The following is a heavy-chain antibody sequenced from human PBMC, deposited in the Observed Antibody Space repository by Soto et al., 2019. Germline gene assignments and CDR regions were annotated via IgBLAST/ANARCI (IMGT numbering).Heavy chain of an antibody. CDR2: IDTSGHST. CDR3: AKDSWYFDL. D-gene: IGHD6-13*01. Sequence: GGSLRLSSEASGFVFTNFWMHWVRHVPGKGLVWVARIDTSGHSTNYAESVKGRFTISRDNAKNTVSLQMNSLRVEDTGVYYCAKDSWYFDLWSQGSQVTV. J-gene: IGHJ4*02. CDR1: GFVFTNFW. V-gene: IGHV3-74*01.